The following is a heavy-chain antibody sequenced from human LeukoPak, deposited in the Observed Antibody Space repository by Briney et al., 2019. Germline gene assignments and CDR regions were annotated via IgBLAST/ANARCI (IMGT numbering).Heavy chain of an antibody. CDR3: ARRGTIAVPVFWFDP. D-gene: IGHD6-19*01. Sequence: GGSLRLSCVASGFTFTSYWMSWVRQAPGKWLKWVAIIKQDGSEKYYLDSLEGRFTISRDNAKNSVYLQINRLRAEDTAVYYCARRGTIAVPVFWFDPWGQGTLVIVSS. CDR2: IKQDGSEK. CDR1: GFTFTSYW. V-gene: IGHV3-7*01. J-gene: IGHJ5*02.